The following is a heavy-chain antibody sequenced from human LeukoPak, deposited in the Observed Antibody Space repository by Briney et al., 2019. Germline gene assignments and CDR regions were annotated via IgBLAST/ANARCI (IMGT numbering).Heavy chain of an antibody. J-gene: IGHJ4*02. CDR3: ARETGGYYDILTGYYYFDY. Sequence: ASVKVSCKASGYTFTSYGISWVRQAPGQGLEWMGWISAYNGNTNYAQKLQGRVTMTTDTSTSTAYMELRSLRSDDTAVYYCARETGGYYDILTGYYYFDYWGQGTLVTVSS. D-gene: IGHD3-9*01. CDR1: GYTFTSYG. CDR2: ISAYNGNT. V-gene: IGHV1-18*01.